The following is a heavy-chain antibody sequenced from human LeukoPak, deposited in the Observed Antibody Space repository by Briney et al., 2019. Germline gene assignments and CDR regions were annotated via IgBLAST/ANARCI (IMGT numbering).Heavy chain of an antibody. CDR2: ISSSSSYI. CDR1: GFTFSSYS. D-gene: IGHD2-2*02. Sequence: PGGSLRLSCAASGFTFSSYSMNWVRQAPGKGLEWVSYISSSSSYIYYADSVKGRFTISSDNSKNSLYLQMKSLRAEDTAVYYCARDLLQDIVVVPAAIRAYWGQGTLLTVSS. J-gene: IGHJ4*02. CDR3: ARDLLQDIVVVPAAIRAY. V-gene: IGHV3-21*01.